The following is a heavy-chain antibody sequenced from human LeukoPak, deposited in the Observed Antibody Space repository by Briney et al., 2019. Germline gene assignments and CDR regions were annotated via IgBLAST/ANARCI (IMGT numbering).Heavy chain of an antibody. CDR2: ISVRSNYI. D-gene: IGHD3-22*01. CDR1: GFTFSDYA. CDR3: VRLRRNSDTSGFYYYYDF. J-gene: IGHJ4*02. V-gene: IGHV3-21*01. Sequence: PGGSLRLSCAASGFTFSDYAMHWVRQAPGKGLEWVSSISVRSNYIYYADSVRGRFRISRDDARDSLFLEMNSLRAEDTAVYYCVRLRRNSDTSGFYYYYDFWGQGTLVTVSS.